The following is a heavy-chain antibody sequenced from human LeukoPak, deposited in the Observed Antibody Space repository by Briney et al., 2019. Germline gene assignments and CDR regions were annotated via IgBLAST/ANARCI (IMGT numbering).Heavy chain of an antibody. Sequence: GKSRRLSCTASGFTFRNYGIHWVRQAPGKGLEWVAVISYDGNNKYSADSVKGRFTISRDNSKNTVYLQVNSLQPEDSAVYYCAKDRTEQWLIDAFDIWGQGTMVTVSS. CDR3: AKDRTEQWLIDAFDI. V-gene: IGHV3-30*18. D-gene: IGHD6-19*01. J-gene: IGHJ3*02. CDR1: GFTFRNYG. CDR2: ISYDGNNK.